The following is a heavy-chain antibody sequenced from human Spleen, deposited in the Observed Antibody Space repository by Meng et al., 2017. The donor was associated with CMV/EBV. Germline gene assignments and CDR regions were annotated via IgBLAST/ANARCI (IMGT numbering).Heavy chain of an antibody. CDR1: GGSFSGYY. Sequence: SETLSLTCAVYGGSFSGYYWSWIRQPPGKGLEWIGEINHSGSTNYNPSLKSRVTISVDTSKNQFSLKLSSVTAADTAVHYCARGTYSSSVDYWGQGTLVTVSS. J-gene: IGHJ4*02. D-gene: IGHD6-6*01. V-gene: IGHV4-34*01. CDR3: ARGTYSSSVDY. CDR2: INHSGST.